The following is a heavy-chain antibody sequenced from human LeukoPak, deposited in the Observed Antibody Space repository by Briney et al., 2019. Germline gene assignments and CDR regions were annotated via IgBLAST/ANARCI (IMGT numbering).Heavy chain of an antibody. CDR3: TRRGSGNGGTYAGMDV. D-gene: IGHD1-26*01. J-gene: IGHJ6*02. Sequence: PPETLSLTCTVAGGSISSDVHYWDWIRQAPGKGLEWIGSLLYNGNTWYNPSLESRVTISVDTSENQFSLRLTSVNAADTALYFCTRRGSGNGGTYAGMDVWGPGTSVTVSS. CDR1: GGSISSDVHY. CDR2: LLYNGNT. V-gene: IGHV4-39*01.